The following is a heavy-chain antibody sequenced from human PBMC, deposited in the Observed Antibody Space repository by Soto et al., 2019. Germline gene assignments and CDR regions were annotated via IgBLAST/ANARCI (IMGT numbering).Heavy chain of an antibody. CDR2: FDPEDGET. CDR1: GYTLTELS. Sequence: RASVKVSCKVSGYTLTELSMHWGRQAPGKGLEWMGGFDPEDGETIYAQKFQGRVTMTEDTSTDTAYMELSSLRSEDTAVYYCATDEGAAAGTPEGMDVWGQGTTVTVSS. CDR3: ATDEGAAAGTPEGMDV. V-gene: IGHV1-24*01. D-gene: IGHD6-13*01. J-gene: IGHJ6*02.